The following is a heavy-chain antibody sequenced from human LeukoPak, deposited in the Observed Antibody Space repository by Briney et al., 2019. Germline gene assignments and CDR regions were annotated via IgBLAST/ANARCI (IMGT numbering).Heavy chain of an antibody. CDR2: ISSSSSYI. CDR3: AREGKTDCSSTSCYPLEV. J-gene: IGHJ6*04. D-gene: IGHD2-2*01. CDR1: GFTFSSYS. V-gene: IGHV3-21*01. Sequence: GGSLRLSCAASGFTFSSYSMNWVRQAPGKGLEWVSSISSSSSYIYYADSVKGRFTISRDNAKNSLYLQMNSLRAEDTAVYYCAREGKTDCSSTSCYPLEVWGKGTTVTVSS.